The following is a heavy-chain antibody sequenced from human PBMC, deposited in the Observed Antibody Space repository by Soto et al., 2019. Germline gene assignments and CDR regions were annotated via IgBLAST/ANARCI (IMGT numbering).Heavy chain of an antibody. Sequence: QVQLVQSGAEVKKPGASVKGSCKVSGYTLTELSMHWVRQAPGKGLEWMGGFDHEYGETIYAQKFQGRVTMTEDTSTDTAYIELSSLRSEVTAVYYRATVDSSCWYSPPDWFVPWGQGTLVTVSS. V-gene: IGHV1-24*01. CDR3: ATVDSSCWYSPPDWFVP. CDR1: GYTLTELS. J-gene: IGHJ5*02. D-gene: IGHD6-19*01. CDR2: FDHEYGET.